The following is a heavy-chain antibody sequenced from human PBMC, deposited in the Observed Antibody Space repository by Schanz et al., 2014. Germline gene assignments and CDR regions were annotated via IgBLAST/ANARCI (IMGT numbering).Heavy chain of an antibody. J-gene: IGHJ4*02. V-gene: IGHV3-7*03. D-gene: IGHD6-25*01. Sequence: VQLVESGGGVVQPGRSLRLSCAASGFTFSSYGMHWVRQAPGKGLEWVANIKRDGSEKNYLDSVKGRFTISRDNSKNTLYLQMNSLRAEDTAVYYCAKVRYSSGWRGDYFDEWGQGTLVTVAS. CDR3: AKVRYSSGWRGDYFDE. CDR1: GFTFSSYG. CDR2: IKRDGSEK.